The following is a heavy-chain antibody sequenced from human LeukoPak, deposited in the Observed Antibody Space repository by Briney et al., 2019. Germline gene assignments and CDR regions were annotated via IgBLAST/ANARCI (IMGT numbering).Heavy chain of an antibody. CDR1: GYTFTSYD. Sequence: ASVKVSCKASGYTFTSYDINWVRQATGQGLEWMGCMDPNSGNTGYAQKFQGRVTMTRNTSISTAYMELSSLRSEDTAVYYCARRDSSGWKSYYYYGMDVWGQGTTVTVSS. CDR3: ARRDSSGWKSYYYYGMDV. J-gene: IGHJ6*02. CDR2: MDPNSGNT. V-gene: IGHV1-8*01. D-gene: IGHD6-19*01.